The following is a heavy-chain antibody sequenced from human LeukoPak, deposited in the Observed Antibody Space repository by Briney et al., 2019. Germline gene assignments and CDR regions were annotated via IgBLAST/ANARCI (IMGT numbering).Heavy chain of an antibody. CDR1: GFTFDDYA. V-gene: IGHV3-9*01. D-gene: IGHD3-16*01. J-gene: IGHJ3*02. CDR2: ISWNRGII. CDR3: AKDFHRLGEFDAFDI. Sequence: PGRSLRLSCAASGFTFDDYAMHSVRQAPRKGLEWVSVISWNRGIIDYADSVKGRFTISRDNAKNTLYLQMNSLRAEDTALYYCAKDFHRLGEFDAFDIWGQGTMVTVSS.